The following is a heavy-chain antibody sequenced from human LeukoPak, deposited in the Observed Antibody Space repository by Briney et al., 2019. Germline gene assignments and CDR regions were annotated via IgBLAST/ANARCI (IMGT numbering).Heavy chain of an antibody. Sequence: ASVKVSCKASGYTFTGYYMHWVRQAPGQGLEWMGWIHPNSGGTNYAQKFQGRVTMTRDTSISTAYMELSRLRSDDTAVYYCARGDKWELLYYFDYWGQGTLVTVSS. CDR1: GYTFTGYY. CDR3: ARGDKWELLYYFDY. CDR2: IHPNSGGT. V-gene: IGHV1-2*02. J-gene: IGHJ4*02. D-gene: IGHD1-26*01.